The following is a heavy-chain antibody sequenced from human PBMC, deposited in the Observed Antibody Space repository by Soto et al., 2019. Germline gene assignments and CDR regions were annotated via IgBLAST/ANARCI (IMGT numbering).Heavy chain of an antibody. CDR2: IWYDGSNK. Sequence: GGSLRLSCAASGFTFSSYGMHWVRQAPGKGPEWVAVIWYDGSNKYYADSVKGRFTISRDNSKNTLYLQMNSLRAEDTAVYYCARATVDTAMGDFDYWGQGTLVTVSS. CDR3: ARATVDTAMGDFDY. CDR1: GFTFSSYG. D-gene: IGHD5-18*01. V-gene: IGHV3-33*01. J-gene: IGHJ4*02.